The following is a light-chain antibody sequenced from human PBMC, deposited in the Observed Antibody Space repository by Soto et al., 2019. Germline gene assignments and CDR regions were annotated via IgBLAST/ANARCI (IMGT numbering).Light chain of an antibody. J-gene: IGKJ1*01. Sequence: EIVLTQSPGFLSLSPGERATLSCRASQSVDSSFFAWYQQKPGQAPRLLIYGASKRATGIPDRFSSSGSGTDFALTISRLEPEDFAVYYCQQYVSSVTFGQGTKVDIK. CDR2: GAS. V-gene: IGKV3-20*01. CDR3: QQYVSSVT. CDR1: QSVDSSF.